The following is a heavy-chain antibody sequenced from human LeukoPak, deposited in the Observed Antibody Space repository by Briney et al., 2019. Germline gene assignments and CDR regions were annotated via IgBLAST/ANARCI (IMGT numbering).Heavy chain of an antibody. CDR2: IYYSGST. D-gene: IGHD4-23*01. CDR3: ARGTTVVTPRYWYFDL. V-gene: IGHV4-59*01. J-gene: IGHJ2*01. CDR1: GGSISSYY. Sequence: SVTLSLTCTVSGGSISSYYWSWIRQPPGKGLEWIGYIYYSGSTNYNPSLKSRVTISVDTSKNQFSLKLSSVTAAETAVYYCARGTTVVTPRYWYFDLWGRGTLVTVSS.